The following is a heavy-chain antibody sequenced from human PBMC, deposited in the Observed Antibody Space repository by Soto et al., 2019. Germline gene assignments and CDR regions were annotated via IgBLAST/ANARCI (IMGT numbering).Heavy chain of an antibody. J-gene: IGHJ4*02. CDR3: ARDFAKYYDSSGYYDY. CDR2: IWYIGSNK. D-gene: IGHD3-22*01. Sequence: GGSLRLSCAASGFTFSSYGMHWVRQAPGKGLEWVAVIWYIGSNKYYADSVKGRFTISRDNSKNTLYLQMNSLRAEDTAVYYCARDFAKYYDSSGYYDYWGQGTLVTVSS. CDR1: GFTFSSYG. V-gene: IGHV3-33*01.